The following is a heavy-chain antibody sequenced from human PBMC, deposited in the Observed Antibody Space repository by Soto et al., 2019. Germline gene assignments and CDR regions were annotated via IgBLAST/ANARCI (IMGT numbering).Heavy chain of an antibody. CDR1: GGSISSYY. V-gene: IGHV4-59*08. J-gene: IGHJ5*02. CDR3: ARHAKNWFDP. CDR2: IYYSGST. Sequence: PSETLSLTCTVSGGSISSYYWSWIRQPPGKGLEWIGYIYYSGSTNYNPSLKSQVTISVDTSKNQFSLKLSPVTAADTAVYYCARHAKNWFDPWGQGTLVTVSS.